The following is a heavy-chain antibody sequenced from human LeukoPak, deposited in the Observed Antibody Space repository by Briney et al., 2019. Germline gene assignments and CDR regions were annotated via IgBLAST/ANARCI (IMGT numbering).Heavy chain of an antibody. Sequence: PGGSLRLSCAASTFTFSRYAMAWVRQAPGKGLEWVSGISWNSGSIGYADSVKGRFTISRDNAKNSLYLQMNSLRAEDTALYYCAKVHSSTWSPFDYWGQGTLVTVSS. J-gene: IGHJ4*02. CDR3: AKVHSSTWSPFDY. CDR1: TFTFSRYA. D-gene: IGHD6-19*01. CDR2: ISWNSGSI. V-gene: IGHV3-9*01.